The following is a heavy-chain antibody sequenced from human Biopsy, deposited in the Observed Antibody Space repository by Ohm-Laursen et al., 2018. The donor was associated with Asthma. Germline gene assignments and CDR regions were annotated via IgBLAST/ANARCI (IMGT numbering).Heavy chain of an antibody. Sequence: LRLSCTASGFTFSSYGMHWVRQAPGKGLEWVAVIWYDGSNKYYADSVKGRFTISRDNSKNTLYLQMNSLRAEDTAVYYCARDPAGYYYFDYWGQGTLVTVSS. CDR3: ARDPAGYYYFDY. V-gene: IGHV3-33*01. J-gene: IGHJ4*02. CDR1: GFTFSSYG. CDR2: IWYDGSNK. D-gene: IGHD3-22*01.